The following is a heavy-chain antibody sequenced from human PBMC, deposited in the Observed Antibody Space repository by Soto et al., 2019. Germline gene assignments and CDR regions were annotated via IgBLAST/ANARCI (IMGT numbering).Heavy chain of an antibody. V-gene: IGHV4-31*03. CDR3: AREDGSSFQFWFDP. J-gene: IGHJ5*02. D-gene: IGHD6-13*01. CDR2: IYYSGST. Sequence: QVQLQESGPGLVKPSQTLSLTCTVSGGSISSGGYYWSWIRQHPGKGLEWIGYIYYSGSTHYNPSLKSRVTISVDTTKNQFSSKLSSVTAADTAVYYCAREDGSSFQFWFDPWGQGTLVTVSS. CDR1: GGSISSGGYY.